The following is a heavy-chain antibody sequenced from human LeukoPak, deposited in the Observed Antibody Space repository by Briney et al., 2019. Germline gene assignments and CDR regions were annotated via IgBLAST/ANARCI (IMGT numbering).Heavy chain of an antibody. J-gene: IGHJ4*02. V-gene: IGHV5-51*01. CDR1: GDGFTNFW. CDR2: VHPGHSDT. CDR3: ARRHYGGSGREDY. Sequence: HGESLKISCKDSGDGFTNFWIGWVRQVPGRGLEWIGIVHPGHSDTKYSPSFQGLVTISVDVSINTAYLQWSSLKASDTAMYYCARRHYGGSGREDYWGQGTLVTVSS. D-gene: IGHD3-10*01.